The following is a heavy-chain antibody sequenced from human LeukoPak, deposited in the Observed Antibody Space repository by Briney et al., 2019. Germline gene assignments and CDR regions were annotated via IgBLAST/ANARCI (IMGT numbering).Heavy chain of an antibody. CDR3: AREVRLTAPFDY. D-gene: IGHD4/OR15-4a*01. J-gene: IGHJ4*02. Sequence: PGGPLRLSCAASGFTCSSYSMNWVRQAPGKGLEGVSSISSSSSYIYYADSVKGRFTISRDNAKNSLYLQMNSLRAEDTAVYYCAREVRLTAPFDYWGQGTLATVSS. CDR1: GFTCSSYS. CDR2: ISSSSSYI. V-gene: IGHV3-21*01.